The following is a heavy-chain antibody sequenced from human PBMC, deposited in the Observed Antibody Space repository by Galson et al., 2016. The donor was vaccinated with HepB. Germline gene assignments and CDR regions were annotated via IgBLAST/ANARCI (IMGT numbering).Heavy chain of an antibody. CDR1: GYSFTTYW. CDR3: ARHYSSSERFDFDY. CDR2: IDPSDSQT. D-gene: IGHD6-6*01. J-gene: IGHJ4*02. Sequence: QSGAEVKKPGESLRISCHGSGYSFTTYWISWVRQMPGKGLEWMGRIDPSDSQTNYSPSFQGHVTISGDKSTRTVYLQWSSLKASDTAIYYCARHYSSSERFDFDYWGQGTLITVSS. V-gene: IGHV5-10-1*01.